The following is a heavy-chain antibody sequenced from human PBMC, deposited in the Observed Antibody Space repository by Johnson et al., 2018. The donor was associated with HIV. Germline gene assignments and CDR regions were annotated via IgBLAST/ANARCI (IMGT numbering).Heavy chain of an antibody. D-gene: IGHD4-17*01. CDR2: INWHGGST. V-gene: IGHV3-20*04. CDR3: ARANSYGDYRAKAFDI. Sequence: VQLVESGGRVVRPGGSLRLSCVASGFTFDDYGMSWVRQGPGKRLEWVSGINWHGGSTAYGDSVKGRFTLSRDNAKNSLYLQMNSLRAEDTALYYCARANSYGDYRAKAFDIWGQGTVVTVSS. CDR1: GFTFDDYG. J-gene: IGHJ3*02.